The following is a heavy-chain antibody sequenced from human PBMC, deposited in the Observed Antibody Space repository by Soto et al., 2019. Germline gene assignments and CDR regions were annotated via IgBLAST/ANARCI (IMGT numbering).Heavy chain of an antibody. J-gene: IGHJ4*02. CDR2: ISDDGNNK. D-gene: IGHD3-10*01. Sequence: QVQLVESGGGVVQPGRSLRLSCAASEFTFSSYGMHWVRQAPGKGLEWVAFISDDGNNKYYADSVKGRFTGSRDNSKNTLYLQMNSLRTEDTAVYYCATEVRGAGSLEYWGQGTLVTVSS. V-gene: IGHV3-30*03. CDR1: EFTFSSYG. CDR3: ATEVRGAGSLEY.